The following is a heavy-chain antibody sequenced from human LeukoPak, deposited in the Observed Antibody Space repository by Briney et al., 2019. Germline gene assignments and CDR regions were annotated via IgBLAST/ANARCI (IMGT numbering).Heavy chain of an antibody. V-gene: IGHV4-34*01. J-gene: IGHJ2*01. D-gene: IGHD3-22*01. CDR2: INHSGST. Sequence: NPSETLSLTCAVYGGSFSGYCWSWIRQPPGKGLEWIGEINHSGSTNYNPSLKSRVTISVDTSKNQFSLRLSPVTAADTAVYYCARGSDYDSSGYYRYWYFDLWGRGTLVTVSS. CDR3: ARGSDYDSSGYYRYWYFDL. CDR1: GGSFSGYC.